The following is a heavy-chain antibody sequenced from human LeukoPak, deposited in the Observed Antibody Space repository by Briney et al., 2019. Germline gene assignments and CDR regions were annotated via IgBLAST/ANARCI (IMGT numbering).Heavy chain of an antibody. Sequence: PGGSLRLSCAASGFTFSSYGMHWVRQAPGKGLEWVAFIRYDGSNKYYADSVKGRFTISRDNSKNTLYLQINSLRAEDTAVYYCAKDSSWYDDPVHFDYWGQGTLVTVSS. CDR2: IRYDGSNK. CDR3: AKDSSWYDDPVHFDY. J-gene: IGHJ4*02. D-gene: IGHD6-13*01. V-gene: IGHV3-30*02. CDR1: GFTFSSYG.